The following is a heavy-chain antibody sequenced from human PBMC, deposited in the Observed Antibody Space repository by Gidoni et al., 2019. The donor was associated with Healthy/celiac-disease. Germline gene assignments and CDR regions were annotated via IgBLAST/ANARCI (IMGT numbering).Heavy chain of an antibody. CDR1: GFTFSSYA. V-gene: IGHV3-23*01. CDR2: ISGSGGST. D-gene: IGHD3-10*01. Sequence: EVQLLESGGGLVQPGGSLRLSCAASGFTFSSYAMSWVRQAPGKGLEWVSAISGSGGSTYYADSVKGRFTISRDNSKNTLYLQMNSLRAEDTAVYYCARKYGSGSYYSLYYYYGMDVWGQGTTVTVSS. J-gene: IGHJ6*02. CDR3: ARKYGSGSYYSLYYYYGMDV.